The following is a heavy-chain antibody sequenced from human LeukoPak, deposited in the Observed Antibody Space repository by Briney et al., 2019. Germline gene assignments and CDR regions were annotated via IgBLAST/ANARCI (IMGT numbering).Heavy chain of an antibody. J-gene: IGHJ6*03. Sequence: VGCLRLSCAASGFTFCIDWMSCVRQAPGEGLEWVANIKQDGSEKYYVDSVKGRFTISRDNAKDPLYLQMNSLRAEDTAVYYCARVLRGSGYYYYYYMDVWGKGTTVTVSS. D-gene: IGHD3-10*01. CDR2: IKQDGSEK. CDR1: GFTFCIDW. V-gene: IGHV3-7*01. CDR3: ARVLRGSGYYYYYYMDV.